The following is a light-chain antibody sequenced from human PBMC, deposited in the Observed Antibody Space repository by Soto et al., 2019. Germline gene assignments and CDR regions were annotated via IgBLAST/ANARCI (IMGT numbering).Light chain of an antibody. CDR3: QSYDSSLSGWV. CDR2: VNI. Sequence: QSVLTQPPSVSGAPGQRVTISCTGSTSNIGAGYDVHWYQQLPGTAPKLLIYVNINRPSGVPDRFSGSKSGTSASLAITGHQAEDEADYYCQSYDSSLSGWVFGGGTKLTVL. V-gene: IGLV1-40*01. CDR1: TSNIGAGYD. J-gene: IGLJ3*02.